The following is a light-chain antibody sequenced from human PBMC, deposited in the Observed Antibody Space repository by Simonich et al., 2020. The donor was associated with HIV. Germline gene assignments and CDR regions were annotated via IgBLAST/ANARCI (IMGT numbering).Light chain of an antibody. V-gene: IGKV3-15*01. Sequence: EIVMTHSPATLSVSPGERATLPCRASQSVISHLAWYQQKPGQAPRLLIYGASTRATGIPARFSGSGSGTEFTLTISSMQSEDFAVYYCQHYNNWPPYTFGQGTKLEIK. CDR2: GAS. CDR1: QSVISH. J-gene: IGKJ2*01. CDR3: QHYNNWPPYT.